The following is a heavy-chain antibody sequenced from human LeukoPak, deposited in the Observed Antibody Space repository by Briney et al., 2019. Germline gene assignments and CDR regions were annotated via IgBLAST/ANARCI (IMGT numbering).Heavy chain of an antibody. V-gene: IGHV3-30*18. CDR2: ISYDGSSK. J-gene: IGHJ3*02. D-gene: IGHD3-10*01. CDR3: AKEQKRGDAFDI. Sequence: GRSLRLSCAASGFTFSTYGMHWVRQAPGKGLEWVAVISYDGSSKYYADSVKGRFTISRDNSKNTLYLQMNSLRAEDTAVYYCAKEQKRGDAFDIWGQGTMATVSS. CDR1: GFTFSTYG.